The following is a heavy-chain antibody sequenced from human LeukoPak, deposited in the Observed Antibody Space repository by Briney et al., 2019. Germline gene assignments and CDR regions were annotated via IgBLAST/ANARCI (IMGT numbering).Heavy chain of an antibody. CDR1: GDSVSSNSAA. CDR2: TYYRSKWYN. J-gene: IGHJ3*02. V-gene: IGHV6-1*01. CDR3: ARGRPLVGATQNAFDI. D-gene: IGHD1-26*01. Sequence: SQTLSLTCAISGDSVSSNSAAWNWIRQSPSRGLEWLGRTYYRSKWYNGYAVSVKSRMTFNPDTSKNQFSLQLNSVTPEDTAVYYCARGRPLVGATQNAFDIWGQGTMVTVSS.